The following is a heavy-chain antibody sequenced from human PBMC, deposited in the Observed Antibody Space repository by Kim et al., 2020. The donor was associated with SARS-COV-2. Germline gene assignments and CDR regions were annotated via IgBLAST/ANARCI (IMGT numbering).Heavy chain of an antibody. Sequence: ASVKVSCKVSGYTLTELSMHWVRQAPGKGLEWMGVFDPEDGETIYAQKFQGRVTMTEDTSTDTAYMELSSLRSEDTAVYYCATGFVVVPAAIQSSYYYYYGMDVWGQGTTVTVSS. V-gene: IGHV1-24*01. CDR3: ATGFVVVPAAIQSSYYYYYGMDV. CDR1: GYTLTELS. D-gene: IGHD2-2*02. J-gene: IGHJ6*02. CDR2: FDPEDGET.